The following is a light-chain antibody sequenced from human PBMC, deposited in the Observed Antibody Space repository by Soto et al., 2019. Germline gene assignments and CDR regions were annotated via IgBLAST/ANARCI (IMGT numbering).Light chain of an antibody. J-gene: IGKJ5*01. V-gene: IGKV3-15*01. CDR3: QQYNNWPPIP. Sequence: IVMSQSPATLSGSTRERVTRSGTASQGLSSNLAWYQQKPGQAPRLLIYDASSRATGVPARFTGSGSGTEFTLTISRLQPEDFALYYCQQYNNWPPIPFGQGTLLEV. CDR1: QGLSSN. CDR2: DAS.